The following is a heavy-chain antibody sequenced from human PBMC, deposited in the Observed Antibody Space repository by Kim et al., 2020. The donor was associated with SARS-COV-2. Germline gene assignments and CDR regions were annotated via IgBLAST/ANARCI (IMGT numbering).Heavy chain of an antibody. CDR2: LIPVFGTA. V-gene: IGHV1-69*13. J-gene: IGHJ4*01. Sequence: SVKVSCKSSGHTSDDYAISWVRQAPGQGLEWMGGLIPVFGTANYAHNFQGRVTITADESTSTAYMELSSLRSGYTAVYYCARGYCSSPSCSTKYLFDYW. D-gene: IGHD2-2*02. CDR1: GHTSDDYA. CDR3: ARGYCSSPSCSTKYLFDY.